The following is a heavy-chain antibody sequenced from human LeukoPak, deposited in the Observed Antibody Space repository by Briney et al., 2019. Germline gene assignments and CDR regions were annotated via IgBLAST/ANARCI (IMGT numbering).Heavy chain of an antibody. J-gene: IGHJ4*02. CDR1: GLTFSSYS. CDR3: AKGSDDFWSGYSDY. V-gene: IGHV3-48*01. D-gene: IGHD3-3*01. Sequence: AGGSLRLSCAASGLTFSSYSMNWVRQTPGQRLEWVSYITSDSSTMFYADSVKGRFTASRDNAENSMYLQMNSLRAEDTAVYYCAKGSDDFWSGYSDYWGQGTLVTVSS. CDR2: ITSDSSTM.